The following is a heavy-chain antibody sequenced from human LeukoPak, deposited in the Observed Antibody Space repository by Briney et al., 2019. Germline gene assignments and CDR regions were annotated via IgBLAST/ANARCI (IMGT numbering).Heavy chain of an antibody. CDR3: ARVGFGPYYDILTGYRGY. Sequence: PGGSLRLSCAASGFTVSSNYMSWVRQAPGKGLEWVSVIYSGGSTYYADSVKGRFTISRDNSKNTLYLQMNSLRAEDTAVYYCARVGFGPYYDILTGYRGYWGQGTLVTVSS. V-gene: IGHV3-53*01. CDR1: GFTVSSNY. CDR2: IYSGGST. D-gene: IGHD3-9*01. J-gene: IGHJ4*02.